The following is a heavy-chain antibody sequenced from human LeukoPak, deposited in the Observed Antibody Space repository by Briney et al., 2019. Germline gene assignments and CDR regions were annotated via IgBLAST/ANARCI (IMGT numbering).Heavy chain of an antibody. V-gene: IGHV3-49*04. CDR1: GFTFSSYW. Sequence: PGGSLRLSCAASGFTFSSYWMHWVRQGPGKGLEWVGFIRSKAYGGTTEYAASVKGRFTISRDDSKSIAYLQMNSLKTEDTAVYYCTTHSGWYSFDYWGQGTLVTVSS. D-gene: IGHD6-19*01. CDR3: TTHSGWYSFDY. J-gene: IGHJ4*02. CDR2: IRSKAYGGTT.